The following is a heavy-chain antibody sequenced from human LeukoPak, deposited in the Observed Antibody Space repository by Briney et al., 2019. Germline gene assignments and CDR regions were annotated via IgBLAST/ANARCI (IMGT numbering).Heavy chain of an antibody. V-gene: IGHV4-30-2*01. J-gene: IGHJ3*02. Sequence: SETLSLTCAVSGGSISSGGYSWSWIRQPPGKGLEWIGYIYHSGSTYYNPSLKSRVTISVDRSKNQFSLKLSSVTAADTAVYYCARVRCGGDCYSAAYGAFDIWGQGTMVTVSS. CDR1: GGSISSGGYS. CDR2: IYHSGST. CDR3: ARVRCGGDCYSAAYGAFDI. D-gene: IGHD2-21*02.